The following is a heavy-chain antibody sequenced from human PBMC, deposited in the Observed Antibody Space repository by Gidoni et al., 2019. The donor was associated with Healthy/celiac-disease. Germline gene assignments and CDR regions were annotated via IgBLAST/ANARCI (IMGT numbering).Heavy chain of an antibody. CDR3: ARGGGSYYPRRWFDP. CDR2: INHSGST. V-gene: IGHV4-34*01. D-gene: IGHD1-26*01. J-gene: IGHJ5*02. CDR1: GGSFSGYY. Sequence: QVQLQQWGAGRLKPSETLSLTCAVYGGSFSGYYWSWIRQPPGKGLEWIGEINHSGSTNYNPSLKSRVTISVDTSKNQFSLKLSSVTAADTAVYYCARGGGSYYPRRWFDPWGQGTLVTVSA.